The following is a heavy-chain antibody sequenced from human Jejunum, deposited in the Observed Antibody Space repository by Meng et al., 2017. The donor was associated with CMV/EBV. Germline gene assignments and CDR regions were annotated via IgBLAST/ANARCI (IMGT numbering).Heavy chain of an antibody. Sequence: SMNSVRQAPGKGLEGVSSIRSSSSYIYYADSVKGRFTISRDNAKNSLYLQMNSLRAEDTAVYYCARVEAIAASNGGGYYYYYGMDVWGQGTTVTVSS. V-gene: IGHV3-21*01. CDR3: ARVEAIAASNGGGYYYYYGMDV. D-gene: IGHD6-6*01. J-gene: IGHJ6*02. CDR2: IRSSSSYI. CDR1: S.